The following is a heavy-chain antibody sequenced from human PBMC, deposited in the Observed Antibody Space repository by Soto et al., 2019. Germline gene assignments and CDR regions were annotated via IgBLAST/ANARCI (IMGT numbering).Heavy chain of an antibody. CDR1: GFTFSSYS. Sequence: GGSLRLSCAASGFTFSSYSMNWVRQAPGKGLEWVSSISSSSSYIYYADSVKGRFTISRDNAKNSLYLQMNSLRAEDTAVYYCARDRMSIYYDSSGYHVHDAFDIWGQGTMVTVSS. J-gene: IGHJ3*02. CDR2: ISSSSSYI. D-gene: IGHD3-22*01. CDR3: ARDRMSIYYDSSGYHVHDAFDI. V-gene: IGHV3-21*01.